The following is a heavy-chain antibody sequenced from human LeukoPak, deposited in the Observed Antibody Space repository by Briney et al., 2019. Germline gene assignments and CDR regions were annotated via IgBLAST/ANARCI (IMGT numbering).Heavy chain of an antibody. CDR1: GGSFSGYY. J-gene: IGHJ6*03. V-gene: IGHV4-34*01. D-gene: IGHD3-3*01. Sequence: SETLALTCAFCGGSFSGYYWIGIRQPPGKGLEGIGEINHSGSTNYDPSLTSRVTISVDTSKNQFSLKLSSVTAADTAVYYCARDITIFGVVQSPRGNMDVWGKGTTVTVSS. CDR3: ARDITIFGVVQSPRGNMDV. CDR2: INHSGST.